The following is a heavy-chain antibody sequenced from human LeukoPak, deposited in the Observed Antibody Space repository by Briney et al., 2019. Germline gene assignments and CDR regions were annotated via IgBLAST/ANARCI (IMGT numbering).Heavy chain of an antibody. Sequence: GGSLRLSCAASGFTFDDYGMSWVRQAPGKGLEWVSSINWNGSDTGYADSVKGRFTISRDNAKNSLYLQMNSLRAEDTAVYYCARDFSGYSSSLDYWGQGTIVTVSS. CDR3: ARDFSGYSSSLDY. D-gene: IGHD3-22*01. CDR1: GFTFDDYG. CDR2: INWNGSDT. V-gene: IGHV3-20*04. J-gene: IGHJ4*02.